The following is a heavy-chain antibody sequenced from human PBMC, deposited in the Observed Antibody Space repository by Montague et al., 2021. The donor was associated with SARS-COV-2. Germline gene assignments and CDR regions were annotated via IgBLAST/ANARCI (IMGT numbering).Heavy chain of an antibody. Sequence: SETLSLTCIVSGSSVRSYYWSWIRQPPGKGLEWIGYIYDSGSTNYNPSLKSGATISVDTSKNQFSLKLSSVTAADTAVYYCARENTVTTFGGPYYIDSWGQGTLVTVSA. J-gene: IGHJ4*02. V-gene: IGHV4-59*02. D-gene: IGHD4-17*01. CDR1: GSSVRSYY. CDR3: ARENTVTTFGGPYYIDS. CDR2: IYDSGST.